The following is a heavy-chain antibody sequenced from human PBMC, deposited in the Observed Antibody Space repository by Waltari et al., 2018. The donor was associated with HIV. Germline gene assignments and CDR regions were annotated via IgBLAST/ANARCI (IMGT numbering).Heavy chain of an antibody. CDR3: ARDQGVLGFDP. CDR1: GFLFSHYR. CDR2: ISSSSSTI. J-gene: IGHJ5*02. V-gene: IGHV3-48*04. D-gene: IGHD3-10*01. Sequence: EVRLVESGGGLVQPGGSLRLSCKASGFLFSHYRMNWVRQAPGKGLEWVSYISSSSSTIYYADSVTGRFTISRDNAKNSLYLQMNSLSAEDTAVYYCARDQGVLGFDPWGQGTLVTVSS.